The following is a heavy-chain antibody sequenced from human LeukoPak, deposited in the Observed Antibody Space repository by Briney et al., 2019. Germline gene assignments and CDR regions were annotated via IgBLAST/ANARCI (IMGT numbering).Heavy chain of an antibody. J-gene: IGHJ4*02. V-gene: IGHV4-34*01. Sequence: SETLSLTCAVYGGSFSGYYWSWIRQPPGKGLEWIGEINHSGSTNYNPSLKSRVTISVDTSKNQFSLNLSSVTAADTAVYYCARVGVTADFDYWGQGTLVTVSS. CDR2: INHSGST. D-gene: IGHD1-26*01. CDR1: GGSFSGYY. CDR3: ARVGVTADFDY.